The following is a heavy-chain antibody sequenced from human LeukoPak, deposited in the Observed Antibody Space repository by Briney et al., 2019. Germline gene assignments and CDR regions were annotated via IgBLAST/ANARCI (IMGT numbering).Heavy chain of an antibody. CDR3: ARQWGWFTSGWWLDTLDV. V-gene: IGHV3-7*01. CDR1: GFSFSTSW. J-gene: IGHJ3*01. D-gene: IGHD6-19*01. CDR2: IKEDGSVK. Sequence: GESLRLSCVASGFSFSTSWMNWVRQAPGKGLEWVAHIKEDGSVKNYMDSVKGRFTISRDNAKNSLYLEINCLRAEDTAVYYCARQWGWFTSGWWLDTLDVWGQGSTVIVSS.